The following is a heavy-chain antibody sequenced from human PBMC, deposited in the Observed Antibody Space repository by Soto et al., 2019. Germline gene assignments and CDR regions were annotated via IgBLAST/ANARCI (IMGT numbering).Heavy chain of an antibody. CDR1: GYTFTIYA. V-gene: IGHV1-3*01. J-gene: IGHJ3*02. CDR2: INAGNGNT. CDR3: AGWKDDGNDAFDI. D-gene: IGHD1-1*01. Sequence: QVQLVQSGAEVKKPGASVKVSCKASGYTFTIYAMHWVRQAPGQRLEWMGWINAGNGNTKYSQKFQGRVTITRDTSASTAYMELSSLRSEDTAVYYCAGWKDDGNDAFDIWGQGTMVTVSS.